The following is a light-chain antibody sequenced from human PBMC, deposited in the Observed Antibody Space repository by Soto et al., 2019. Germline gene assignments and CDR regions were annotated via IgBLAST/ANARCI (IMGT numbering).Light chain of an antibody. CDR1: QSVSRY. CDR3: QQRSNWPPIT. CDR2: DAS. J-gene: IGKJ5*01. V-gene: IGKV3-11*01. Sequence: ETVLTQSPATLSLSPGERATLSCRASQSVSRYLAWYQQKPGQGPRLLIYDASTRATGIPARFSGSGSGTDFTLTISSLEPEDFAIYYCQQRSNWPPITFGQGTRLEIK.